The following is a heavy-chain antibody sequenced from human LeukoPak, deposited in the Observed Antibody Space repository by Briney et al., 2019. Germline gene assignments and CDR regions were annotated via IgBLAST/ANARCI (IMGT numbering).Heavy chain of an antibody. J-gene: IGHJ4*02. CDR2: IYSGGDT. CDR3: AKDQATCSSTSCYGWI. V-gene: IGHV3-66*01. Sequence: PGGSLRLSCAASGFTVSSKYMSWVRQAPGKGLEWLSVIYSGGDTYYADSVKGRFTISRDNSKNTLYLQMNSLRAEDTAVYYCAKDQATCSSTSCYGWIWGQGTLVTASS. D-gene: IGHD2-2*01. CDR1: GFTVSSKY.